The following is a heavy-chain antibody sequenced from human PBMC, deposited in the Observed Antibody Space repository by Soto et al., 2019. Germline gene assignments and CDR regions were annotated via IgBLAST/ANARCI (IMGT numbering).Heavy chain of an antibody. CDR3: ARAGGYCSGGSCYSHYYYGMDV. Sequence: GASVKFSCKASGYTFTGYYMHWVRQAPGQGLEWMGWINPNSGGTNYTQKFQGRVTMTRDTSISTAYMELSRLRSDDTAVYYCARAGGYCSGGSCYSHYYYGMDVWGQGTTVTVSS. J-gene: IGHJ6*02. D-gene: IGHD2-15*01. CDR1: GYTFTGYY. CDR2: INPNSGGT. V-gene: IGHV1-2*02.